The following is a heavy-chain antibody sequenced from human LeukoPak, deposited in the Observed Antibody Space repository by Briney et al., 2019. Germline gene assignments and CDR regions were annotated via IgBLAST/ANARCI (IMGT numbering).Heavy chain of an antibody. D-gene: IGHD2-15*01. CDR3: RGRLLIDY. V-gene: IGHV4-39*01. CDR2: IYYSGST. J-gene: IGHJ4*02. Sequence: PSETLSLTCTVSGGSISSSSYYWGWIRQPPGKGLEWIGSIYYSGSTYYNPSLKSRVTISVDTSKNQFSLKLSSVTAADTAVCYCRGRLLIDYWGQGTLVTVSS. CDR1: GGSISSSSYY.